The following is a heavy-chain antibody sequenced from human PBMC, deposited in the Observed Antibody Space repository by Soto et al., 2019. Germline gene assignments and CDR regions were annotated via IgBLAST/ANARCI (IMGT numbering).Heavy chain of an antibody. J-gene: IGHJ4*02. CDR2: TPGSGGSA. CDR1: GFTFRTYA. V-gene: IGHV3-23*01. CDR3: AKGGSIGWFYFGF. Sequence: PGGSLIRSCAASGFTFRTYAMNWARQAPGKRPEWVSSTPGSGGSAYYAASVRGRFTISRDNSKNTVYLQLESLRPEDSAIYYCAKGGSIGWFYFGFSGQGTQVTVSS. D-gene: IGHD6-19*01.